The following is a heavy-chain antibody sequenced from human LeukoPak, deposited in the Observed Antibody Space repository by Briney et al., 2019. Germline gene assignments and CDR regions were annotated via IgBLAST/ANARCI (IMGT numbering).Heavy chain of an antibody. CDR3: AKGPERPYYFDY. CDR2: ISWNSGSI. J-gene: IGHJ4*02. Sequence: GRSLRLSCAASGFTFDDYAMPWVRQAPGKGLEWVSGISWNSGSIGYADSVKGRFTISRDNAKNSLYLQMNSLRAEDTALYYCAKGPERPYYFDYWGQGTLVTVSS. V-gene: IGHV3-9*01. CDR1: GFTFDDYA.